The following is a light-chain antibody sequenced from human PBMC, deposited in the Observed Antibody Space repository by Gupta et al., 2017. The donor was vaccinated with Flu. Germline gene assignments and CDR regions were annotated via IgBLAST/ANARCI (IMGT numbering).Light chain of an antibody. Sequence: NFILTQPHSVSESPGKTVTISCTHSSGSIASNYFHWSQPRPGRAPTMLIYENNQWPFGVPSRFSGSIDSSANTAFFTISGLKTEDEADYYCKSYDTSNQRVFGGGTKLTVL. CDR1: SGSIASNY. V-gene: IGLV6-57*03. CDR2: ENN. J-gene: IGLJ3*02. CDR3: KSYDTSNQRV.